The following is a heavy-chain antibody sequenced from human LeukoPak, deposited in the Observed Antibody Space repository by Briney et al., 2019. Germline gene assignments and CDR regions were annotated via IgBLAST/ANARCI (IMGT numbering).Heavy chain of an antibody. D-gene: IGHD1-26*01. CDR2: VYYSGTT. CDR1: GGSIHTYY. Sequence: SETLSLTCSVSGGSIHTYYWTWIRQPPGKGLEWIGNVYYSGTTYYNPSLKSRLTISVDTSNNQFSLKLNSATAADTAVYFCARDCGGSYDAFDIWGQGTMVTVSS. J-gene: IGHJ3*02. V-gene: IGHV4-59*13. CDR3: ARDCGGSYDAFDI.